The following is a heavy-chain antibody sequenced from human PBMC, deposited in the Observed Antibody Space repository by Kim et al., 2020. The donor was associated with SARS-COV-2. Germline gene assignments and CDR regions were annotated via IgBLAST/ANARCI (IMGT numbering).Heavy chain of an antibody. CDR1: GFTVSSNY. D-gene: IGHD2-21*02. J-gene: IGHJ6*02. Sequence: GGSLRLSCAASGFTVSSNYMSWVRQAPGKGLEWVSVIYSGGSTYYADSVKGRFTISRDNSKNTLYLQMNSLRAEDTAVYYCATLSTYCGGDCYGLPYYYYGMDVWGQGTTVTVSS. V-gene: IGHV3-53*01. CDR2: IYSGGST. CDR3: ATLSTYCGGDCYGLPYYYYGMDV.